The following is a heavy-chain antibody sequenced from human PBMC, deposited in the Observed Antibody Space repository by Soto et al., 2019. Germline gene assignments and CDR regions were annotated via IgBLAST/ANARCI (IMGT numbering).Heavy chain of an antibody. Sequence: ASVKVSCKASGYTFTGYYMHWVRQAPGQGLEWMGWINPNSGGTNYAQKFQGWVTMTRDTSISTAYMELSRLRSDDTAVYYCARGTLVTAIGGYFDLWGRGTLVTVSS. V-gene: IGHV1-2*04. CDR3: ARGTLVTAIGGYFDL. CDR2: INPNSGGT. D-gene: IGHD2-21*02. CDR1: GYTFTGYY. J-gene: IGHJ2*01.